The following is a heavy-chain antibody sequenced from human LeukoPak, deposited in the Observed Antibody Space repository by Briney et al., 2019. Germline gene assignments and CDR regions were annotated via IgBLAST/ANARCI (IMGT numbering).Heavy chain of an antibody. J-gene: IGHJ5*02. CDR3: ARPNQDLVRDAPYDP. CDR2: IYPGDSDT. V-gene: IGHV5-51*01. D-gene: IGHD1-14*01. CDR1: GYSFNRYW. Sequence: GESLKLPCKGSGYSFNRYWIGWVRHTPGKGLECMGIIYPGDSDTRYSPPFQGRVTISADKSLNTASLPWRSLKASDSAVFLCARPNQDLVRDAPYDPWGQGTLVTVSS.